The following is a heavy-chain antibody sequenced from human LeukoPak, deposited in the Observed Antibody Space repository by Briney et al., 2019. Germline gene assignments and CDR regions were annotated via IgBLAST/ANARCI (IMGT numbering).Heavy chain of an antibody. J-gene: IGHJ3*02. CDR3: ASAATLKNSSGYYPDAFDI. CDR1: GDSISSSSYC. D-gene: IGHD3-22*01. Sequence: SETLSLTCTVSGDSISSSSYCWDWIRQPPGKGLEWIGSIYYSGSTYYNPSLKSRVTISVDTSKNQFSLKLSSVTAADTAVYYCASAATLKNSSGYYPDAFDIWGQGTMVTVSS. CDR2: IYYSGST. V-gene: IGHV4-39*01.